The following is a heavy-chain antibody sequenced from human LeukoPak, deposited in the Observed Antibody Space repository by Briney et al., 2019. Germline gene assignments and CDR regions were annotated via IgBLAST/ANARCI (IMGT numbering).Heavy chain of an antibody. CDR2: ISYDGSNK. V-gene: IGHV3-30-3*01. CDR3: AKGDYGDV. Sequence: GGSLRLSCAASGFTFSSYAMHWVRQAPGKGLEWVAVISYDGSNKYYADSVKGRFTISRDNSKNTLYLQMNSLRAEDTAVYYCAKGDYGDVWGQGTLVTVSS. J-gene: IGHJ4*02. CDR1: GFTFSSYA.